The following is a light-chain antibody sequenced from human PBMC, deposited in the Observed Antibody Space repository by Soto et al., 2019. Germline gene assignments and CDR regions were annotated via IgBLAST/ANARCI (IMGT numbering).Light chain of an antibody. J-gene: IGKJ4*01. CDR1: QTISNW. V-gene: IGKV1-5*01. CDR3: QQYNSYPLT. CDR2: DAS. Sequence: DIQMTQSPSTLSASVGDRVTITCRASQTISNWFAWYQQKPGKAPKVLIFDASTLDGGDLSRFSGRRSGTDFTLTISSLELSDFATYYCQQYNSYPLTFGGWTKVEI.